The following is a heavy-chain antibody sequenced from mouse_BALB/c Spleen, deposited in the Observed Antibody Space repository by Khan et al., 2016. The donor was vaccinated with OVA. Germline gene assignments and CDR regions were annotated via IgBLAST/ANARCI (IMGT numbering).Heavy chain of an antibody. Sequence: QVQLQQSGAELVRPGVSVKISCKGSGYTFTDYAMHWVKQSHAKSLEWIGVISTYYGDASYSQKFKGKATMTVDKSSSTAYMELARLTSEDSAIYYCARGGYYGSSSYAMDYWGQGTSVTVSS. J-gene: IGHJ4*01. CDR1: GYTFTDYA. CDR3: ARGGYYGSSSYAMDY. CDR2: ISTYYGDA. D-gene: IGHD1-1*01. V-gene: IGHV1S137*01.